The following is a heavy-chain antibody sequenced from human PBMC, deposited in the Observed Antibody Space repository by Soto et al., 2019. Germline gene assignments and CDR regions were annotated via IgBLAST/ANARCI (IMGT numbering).Heavy chain of an antibody. J-gene: IGHJ4*02. V-gene: IGHV3-30*18. D-gene: IGHD3-10*01. CDR3: AKDYQSPMVRGAISPPDGY. Sequence: GGSLRLSCAASGFTFSSYGMHWVRQAPGKGLEWVAVISYDGSNKYYADSVKGRFTISRDNSKNTLYLQMNSLRAEDTAVYYCAKDYQSPMVRGAISPPDGYWGQGTLVTVSS. CDR2: ISYDGSNK. CDR1: GFTFSSYG.